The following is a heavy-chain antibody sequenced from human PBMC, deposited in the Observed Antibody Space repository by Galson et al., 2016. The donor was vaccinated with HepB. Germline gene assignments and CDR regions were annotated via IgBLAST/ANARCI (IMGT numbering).Heavy chain of an antibody. D-gene: IGHD7-27*01. J-gene: IGHJ6*02. Sequence: SVKVSCKASGYSFTSYGISWVRQAPGQGLEWMGRINTNHGNTDYTQKTQGRVTMTSDTSKSTAHMEMRRLRFDNTAMYYCARDFQTYPGLRSYVMDVWGQGTTVTVSS. CDR1: GYSFTSYG. V-gene: IGHV1-18*04. CDR2: INTNHGNT. CDR3: ARDFQTYPGLRSYVMDV.